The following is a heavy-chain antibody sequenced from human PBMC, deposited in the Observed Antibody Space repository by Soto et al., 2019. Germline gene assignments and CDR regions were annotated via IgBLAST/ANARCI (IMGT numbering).Heavy chain of an antibody. D-gene: IGHD5-12*01. CDR2: INPSGGST. CDR1: GYTFTSYY. Sequence: GASVKVSCKASGYTFTSYYMHWVRQAPGQGLEWMGIINPSGGSTSYAQKFQGRVTMTRDTSTSTVYMELSSLRSEDTAVYYCARDGERDSGYTYMDVWGKGTTVTVSS. V-gene: IGHV1-46*03. CDR3: ARDGERDSGYTYMDV. J-gene: IGHJ6*03.